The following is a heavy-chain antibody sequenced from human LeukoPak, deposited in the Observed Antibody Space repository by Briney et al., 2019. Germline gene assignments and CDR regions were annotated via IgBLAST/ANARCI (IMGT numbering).Heavy chain of an antibody. D-gene: IGHD6-6*01. CDR1: GYTFTSYA. CDR3: ARDRIAARLKHYYYYYGMDV. CDR2: INAGNGNT. Sequence: GASVKVSCKASGYTFTSYAIHWVRQAPGQRLEWMGWINAGNGNTKYSQKFQGRVTITRDTSASTAYMELSSLRSEDTAVYYCARDRIAARLKHYYYYYGMDVWGQGTTVTVSS. J-gene: IGHJ6*02. V-gene: IGHV1-3*01.